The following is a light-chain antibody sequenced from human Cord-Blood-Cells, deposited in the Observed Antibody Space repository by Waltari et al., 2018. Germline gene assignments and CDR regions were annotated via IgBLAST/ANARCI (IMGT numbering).Light chain of an antibody. Sequence: QSALTQPPSASGSPGQSVTISCTGTSSDVGGYNYVSWYQQHPGKAPKLMIYEVSKRPPGVPDRFSGSESGNTASLTVSGLQAGDEADYYCSSYAGSNNLVFGGGTKLTVL. J-gene: IGLJ3*02. CDR2: EVS. CDR1: SSDVGGYNY. CDR3: SSYAGSNNLV. V-gene: IGLV2-8*01.